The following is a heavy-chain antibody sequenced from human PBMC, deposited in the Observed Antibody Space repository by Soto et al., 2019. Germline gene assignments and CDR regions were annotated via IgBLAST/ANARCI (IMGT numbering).Heavy chain of an antibody. CDR2: IYSSGGT. CDR3: ARGQRFSDSFDP. V-gene: IGHV4-4*07. D-gene: IGHD3-3*01. J-gene: IGHJ5*02. Sequence: PWKALSLSSTVSGGATRGYYWPGFRQSAGKGLEWIGRIYSSGGTKYNPSLQSRVTMSLDTSKNQFSLRLTSVTAADTAVYYCARGQRFSDSFDPWGQGTLVTVS. CDR1: GGATRGYY.